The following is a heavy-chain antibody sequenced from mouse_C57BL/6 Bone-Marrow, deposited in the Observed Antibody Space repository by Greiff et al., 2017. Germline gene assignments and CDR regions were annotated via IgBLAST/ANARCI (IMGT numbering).Heavy chain of an antibody. CDR3: ARGYDYDYAMDN. Sequence: EVKLQESGPELVKPGASVKISCKASGYSFTDYNLNWVKQSNGKSLEWIGVINPNYGTTSYNQKFKGKATLTVDQSSSTAYMQLNSLTSEDSAVYYCARGYDYDYAMDNWGQGTSVTVSS. CDR2: INPNYGTT. CDR1: GYSFTDYN. J-gene: IGHJ4*01. V-gene: IGHV1-39*01. D-gene: IGHD2-4*01.